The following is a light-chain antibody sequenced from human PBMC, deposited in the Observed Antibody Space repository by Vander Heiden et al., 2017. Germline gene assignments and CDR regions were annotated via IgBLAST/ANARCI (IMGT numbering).Light chain of an antibody. CDR2: DAS. CDR1: QDISNY. Sequence: DIQMTQSPSSLSASVGDRVTITCQASQDISNYLNWYQQKPGKAPKLLIYDASNLETGVPSRFSGSGSGTDFTFTISSLQPEDFATYYCQQYYNWPLTFGGGTRVEIK. V-gene: IGKV1-33*01. J-gene: IGKJ4*01. CDR3: QQYYNWPLT.